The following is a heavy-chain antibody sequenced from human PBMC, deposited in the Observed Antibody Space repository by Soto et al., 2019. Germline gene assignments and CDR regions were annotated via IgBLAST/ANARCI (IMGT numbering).Heavy chain of an antibody. V-gene: IGHV4-34*01. Sequence: PSETLSLTCAVYGGCLRGYYGSWIRQPPGKGLEWIGEINHSGSTVYNPSFKSRVTISVDTSKNQFSLKLNSVTAADTAVYYCARDLWGYCGTDCYPLDVWGQGTTVTVSS. D-gene: IGHD2-21*02. CDR2: INHSGST. CDR3: ARDLWGYCGTDCYPLDV. J-gene: IGHJ6*02. CDR1: GGCLRGYY.